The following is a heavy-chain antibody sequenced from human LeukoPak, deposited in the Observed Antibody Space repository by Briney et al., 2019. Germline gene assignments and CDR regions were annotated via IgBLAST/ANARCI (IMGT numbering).Heavy chain of an antibody. CDR2: ISPGDFDT. Sequence: GESLKISCKGSGYSFTTYWVAWVRHMPGKGLEWMGMISPGDFDTRYSLSFKGQVTISADKSISTAYLQWSSLKASDTAIYYCARHQGGMDVWGQGTTVTVSS. J-gene: IGHJ6*02. CDR1: GYSFTTYW. V-gene: IGHV5-51*01. CDR3: ARHQGGMDV.